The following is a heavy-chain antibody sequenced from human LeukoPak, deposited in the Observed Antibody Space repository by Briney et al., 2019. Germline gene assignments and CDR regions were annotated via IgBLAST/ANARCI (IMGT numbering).Heavy chain of an antibody. V-gene: IGHV1-18*01. CDR2: ISVYKGDT. CDR3: ARDRRNSDV. CDR1: GYTFINYG. Sequence: ASVTVSCKASGYTFINYGISWVRQAPGQGLEWMGWISVYKGDTNYAQKFQGRVTMTTDKSTSTAYMELRSLRSDDKAVYFCARDRRNSDVWGQGTTVTVSS. J-gene: IGHJ6*02. D-gene: IGHD5-24*01.